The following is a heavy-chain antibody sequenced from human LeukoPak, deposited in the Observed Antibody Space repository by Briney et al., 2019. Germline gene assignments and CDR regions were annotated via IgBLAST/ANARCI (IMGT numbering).Heavy chain of an antibody. CDR1: GYTFTNYD. V-gene: IGHV1-8*01. J-gene: IGHJ5*02. Sequence: ASVKVSCKASGYTFTNYDINWVRQATGQGFEWLGWMNPNSGNTAYAQKFQGRVTITRNTSISTAYMELSSLTSEDTAVYYCARAPMVRGVRTKNSWFDPWGQGTLVTVSS. CDR2: MNPNSGNT. CDR3: ARAPMVRGVRTKNSWFDP. D-gene: IGHD3-10*01.